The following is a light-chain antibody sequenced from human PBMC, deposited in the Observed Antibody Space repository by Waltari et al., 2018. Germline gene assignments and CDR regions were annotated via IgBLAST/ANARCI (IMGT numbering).Light chain of an antibody. CDR2: EVI. J-gene: IGLJ3*02. Sequence: QSALTQPASVSGSPGPSLTISCTGTSNTVGSYDLISWYQFRPGEVPKLLIYEVIKRPSGVSDRFSGSKSDNTASLTISRLQAEDEAAYYCCSYAGSAPRLVFGGGTNLTVL. V-gene: IGLV2-23*02. CDR1: SNTVGSYDL. CDR3: CSYAGSAPRLV.